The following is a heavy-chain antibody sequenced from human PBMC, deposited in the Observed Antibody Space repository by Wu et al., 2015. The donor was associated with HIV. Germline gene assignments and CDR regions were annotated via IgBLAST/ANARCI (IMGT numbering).Heavy chain of an antibody. Sequence: QVQLVQSGAEVKKPGASVKVSCKASGYTFTSYYMHWVRQAPGQGLEWMGIINPSGGSTSYAQKFQGRVTMTRDTSTSTVYMELSSLRSEDTAVYYCARSGYSGSFYDAFDIVGPRDNGHRLF. CDR1: GYTFTSYY. CDR2: INPSGGST. V-gene: IGHV1-46*01. D-gene: IGHD1-26*01. J-gene: IGHJ3*02. CDR3: ARSGYSGSFYDAFDI.